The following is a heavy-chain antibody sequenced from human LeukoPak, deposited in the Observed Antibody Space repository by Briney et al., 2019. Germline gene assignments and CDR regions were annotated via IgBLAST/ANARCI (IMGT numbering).Heavy chain of an antibody. V-gene: IGHV3-23*01. J-gene: IGHJ4*02. Sequence: GGSLRLSCAASGFTVTNYAMYWVRQAPGKGLEWASAISGRDDSTYYADSVKGRFTISRDTSKNTLFLQMNSLRAEDTAVYYCAKWGDYDILTGYYDPDYWGQGTLVTVSS. CDR2: ISGRDDST. CDR1: GFTVTNYA. CDR3: AKWGDYDILTGYYDPDY. D-gene: IGHD3-9*01.